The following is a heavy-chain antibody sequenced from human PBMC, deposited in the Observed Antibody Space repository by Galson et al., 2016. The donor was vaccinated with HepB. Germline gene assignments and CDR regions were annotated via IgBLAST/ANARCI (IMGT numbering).Heavy chain of an antibody. CDR3: ARRGYDALTTYYYYFDC. CDR2: INASGGGT. V-gene: IGHV1-46*01. Sequence: LEWMGIINASGGGTSYEQKFQGRVTMTRDTSTSTVYMELRSLRSEDAAVYYCARRGYDALTTYYYYFDCWEQGTLVTVSS. D-gene: IGHD3/OR15-3a*01. J-gene: IGHJ4*02.